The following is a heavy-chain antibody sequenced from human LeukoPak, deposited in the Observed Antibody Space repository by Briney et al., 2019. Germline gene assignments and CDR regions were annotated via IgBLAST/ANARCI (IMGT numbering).Heavy chain of an antibody. Sequence: SETLSLTCSVSGGSISSYYWSWIRQPPGKGLEWIGYIYDSGSTNFKSPLKSRVTMSGDTSKNQFSLKLSSVTAADTAVYYCARRGSSSWYAEGAFDIWGQGTMVTVSS. V-gene: IGHV4-59*08. D-gene: IGHD6-13*01. CDR1: GGSISSYY. CDR2: IYDSGST. CDR3: ARRGSSSWYAEGAFDI. J-gene: IGHJ3*02.